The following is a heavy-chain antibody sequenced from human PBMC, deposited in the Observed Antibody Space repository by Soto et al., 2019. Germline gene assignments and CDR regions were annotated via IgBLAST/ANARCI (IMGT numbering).Heavy chain of an antibody. Sequence: GASVKVSCKASGYIFTGYYMHWVRQAPGQGLEWMGWINPNSGDTNYTQKFQGWVTMTRGTSISTAYMELSRLRSDDTAVYYCATSRISIAVAGETEYYFDYWGQGTPVTVSS. V-gene: IGHV1-2*04. CDR1: GYIFTGYY. CDR2: INPNSGDT. CDR3: ATSRISIAVAGETEYYFDY. D-gene: IGHD6-19*01. J-gene: IGHJ4*02.